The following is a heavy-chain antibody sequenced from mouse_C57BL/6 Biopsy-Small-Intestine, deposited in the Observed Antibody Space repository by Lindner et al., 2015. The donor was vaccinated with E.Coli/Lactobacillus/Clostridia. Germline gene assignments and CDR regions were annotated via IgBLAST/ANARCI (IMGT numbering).Heavy chain of an antibody. CDR3: ARRLGWYYFDY. CDR1: AYTFTDYN. CDR2: IYPHNGGT. D-gene: IGHD4-1*01. J-gene: IGHJ2*01. V-gene: IGHV1-34*02. Sequence: VQLQESGPELVKPGASVKISCKASAYTFTDYNMDWVKQSHGKSLEWIGYIYPHNGGTGYNQKFKSKATLTVDKSSSTAYMELHSLTSEDSAVYYCARRLGWYYFDYWGQGTTLTVSS.